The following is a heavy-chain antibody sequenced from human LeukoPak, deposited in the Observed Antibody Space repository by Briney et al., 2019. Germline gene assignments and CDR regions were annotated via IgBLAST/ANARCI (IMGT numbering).Heavy chain of an antibody. J-gene: IGHJ3*02. CDR2: IGTAGDT. Sequence: GGSLRLSCAASGFTFSSYDMHWVRQATGKGLEWVSAIGTAGDTYYPGSVKCRFTISRENAKNSLYLQMNSLRAGDTAVYYCARASGSDDAFDIWGQGTMVTVSS. V-gene: IGHV3-13*01. D-gene: IGHD3-10*01. CDR1: GFTFSSYD. CDR3: ARASGSDDAFDI.